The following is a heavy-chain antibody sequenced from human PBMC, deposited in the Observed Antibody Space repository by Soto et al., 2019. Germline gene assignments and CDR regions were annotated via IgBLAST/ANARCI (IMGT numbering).Heavy chain of an antibody. CDR3: ARGLIVGATDFGY. CDR2: VNPSGSST. J-gene: IGHJ4*02. D-gene: IGHD1-26*01. CDR1: GYTFTRYY. V-gene: IGHV1-46*01. Sequence: QVQLVQSGAEVKKPGASVKVSCMSSGYTFTRYYMHWVRQAPGQGLEWMGMVNPSGSSTSYAQRFQGRVTMTRDTSTTTLYMELSSMRSEDTAVYFCARGLIVGATDFGYWGQGTLVPVSS.